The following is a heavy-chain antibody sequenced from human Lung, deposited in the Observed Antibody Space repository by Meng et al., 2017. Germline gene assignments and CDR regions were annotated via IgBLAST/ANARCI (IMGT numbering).Heavy chain of an antibody. CDR3: ARGGAYCSGATCWGTDY. CDR1: GYSFTGYY. J-gene: IGHJ4*02. V-gene: IGHV1-2*06. D-gene: IGHD2-15*01. CDR2: INPSRGCK. Sequence: QVQLVQSGAEVKKPGASVKVSCEASGYSFTGYYMYWVRQAPGQGLEWMGRINPSRGCKDYAKKFQGRVTMTRDTSISTGYMELSRLRSDDTAVYYCARGGAYCSGATCWGTDYWGQGTLVTVSS.